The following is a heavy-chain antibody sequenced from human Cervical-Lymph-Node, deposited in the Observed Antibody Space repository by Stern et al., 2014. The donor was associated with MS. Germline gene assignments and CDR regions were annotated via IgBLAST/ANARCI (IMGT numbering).Heavy chain of an antibody. CDR3: AKDRGYGNSYLGFDP. Sequence: EMQLVESGGGLVQPGGSLRLSCAASGFTFSTYAMSWVRQAPGKGLKWVSAISGSGATTYYADSVKGRFTISRDNSNNTLYLQMNSLRAEDTAVYYCAKDRGYGNSYLGFDPWGQGTLVTVSS. CDR2: ISGSGATT. V-gene: IGHV3-23*04. D-gene: IGHD5-12*01. CDR1: GFTFSTYA. J-gene: IGHJ5*02.